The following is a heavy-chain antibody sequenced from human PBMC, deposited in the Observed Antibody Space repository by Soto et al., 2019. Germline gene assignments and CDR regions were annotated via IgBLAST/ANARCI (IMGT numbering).Heavy chain of an antibody. Sequence: GGSLRLSCATSGLTFSNYAMSWVRQAPGGGLEWVSSMSGSSSTTYYADSVRGRFTISRDRSKNTLYLQMSSLRAEDTALYYCAKNQERELPRVIDFWGQGTRVTVS. CDR2: MSGSSSTT. CDR1: GLTFSNYA. V-gene: IGHV3-23*01. CDR3: AKNQERELPRVIDF. J-gene: IGHJ4*02. D-gene: IGHD1-7*01.